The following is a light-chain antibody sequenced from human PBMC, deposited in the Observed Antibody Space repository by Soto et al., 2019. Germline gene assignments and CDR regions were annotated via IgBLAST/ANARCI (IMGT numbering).Light chain of an antibody. J-gene: IGLJ1*01. V-gene: IGLV2-14*03. Sequence: QSALTQPASVSGSPGQSISISCTGISTDVSTSSFVSWYQHHPGKAPRLILYDVSHRPSGISTRFSGYKSADTATLTISSLQAEDEAYYFWTSYRIGPLYVFESGTKVTVL. CDR2: DVS. CDR1: STDVSTSSF. CDR3: TSYRIGPLYV.